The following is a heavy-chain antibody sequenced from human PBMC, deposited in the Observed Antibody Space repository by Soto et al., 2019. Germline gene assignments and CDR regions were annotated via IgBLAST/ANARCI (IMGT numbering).Heavy chain of an antibody. V-gene: IGHV4-28*03. CDR3: ARDQGVVVTADNWFDP. CDR2: IYYTGTT. CDR1: GYSIRTYNC. D-gene: IGHD2-21*02. J-gene: IGHJ5*02. Sequence: PSETLSLTCAIPGYSIRTYNCWVFIRQPPGKGLEWIGYIYYTGTTYYNLSLKSRVSMSIDTATDQFSLKLNSATATDTAVYFCARDQGVVVTADNWFDPWGQGILVTVSS.